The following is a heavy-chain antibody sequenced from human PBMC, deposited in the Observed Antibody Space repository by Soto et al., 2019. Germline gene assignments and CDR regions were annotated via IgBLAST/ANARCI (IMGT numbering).Heavy chain of an antibody. V-gene: IGHV3-23*01. D-gene: IGHD5-12*01. CDR1: GFPFNNYA. J-gene: IGHJ6*02. CDR3: GKGHSDYKGDYMYYGLEI. CDR2: STGPGGST. Sequence: GGSLRLSCAGSGFPFNNYAINWVRQGPGKGLEWVAASTGPGGSTYNEDSVKGRFTVSRDNSKKTVYLQLDGLRAEDTAVYYCGKGHSDYKGDYMYYGLEIGGQGTTAPVSS.